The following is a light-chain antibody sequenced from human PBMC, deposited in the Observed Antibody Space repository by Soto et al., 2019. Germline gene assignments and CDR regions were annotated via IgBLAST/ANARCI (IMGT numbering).Light chain of an antibody. CDR1: QSISSW. CDR3: QQYNSHSSYT. Sequence: DIQMTQSPSTLSASVGDRVTITCRASQSISSWLAWYQQKPGKAPKLLIYKASSLGSGVPSRFSSSGSGTEFTLTISSLQPDDFATYYCQQYNSHSSYTFGQGTKLEIK. J-gene: IGKJ2*01. CDR2: KAS. V-gene: IGKV1-5*03.